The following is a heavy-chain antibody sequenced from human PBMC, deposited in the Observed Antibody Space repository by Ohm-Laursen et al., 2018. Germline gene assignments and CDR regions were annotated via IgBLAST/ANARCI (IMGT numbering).Heavy chain of an antibody. Sequence: SLRLSCAASGFNLTEHYMDWVRQAPGKGLEWAGRSRYKENNYSTVYAESARGRFTISRDESKNEMYLQMQSLKTEDTAVYYCAKFNADDPWGQGTLVSVSS. CDR1: GFNLTEHY. J-gene: IGHJ5*02. CDR2: SRYKENNYST. V-gene: IGHV3-72*01. CDR3: AKFNADDP.